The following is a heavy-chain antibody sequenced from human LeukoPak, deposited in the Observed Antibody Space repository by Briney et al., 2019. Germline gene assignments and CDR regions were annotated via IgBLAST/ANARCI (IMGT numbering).Heavy chain of an antibody. V-gene: IGHV1-2*02. J-gene: IGHJ4*02. D-gene: IGHD6-19*01. CDR3: ARVAYISGCH. Sequence: ASVKVSCKASGYTFTGYYMNWVRQAPGQGLEWMGWINPNSGGTNYAQKFQGRVTMTRDTSISTAYMELSRLRSDDTAVYYCARVAYISGCHWGQGTLVTVSS. CDR2: INPNSGGT. CDR1: GYTFTGYY.